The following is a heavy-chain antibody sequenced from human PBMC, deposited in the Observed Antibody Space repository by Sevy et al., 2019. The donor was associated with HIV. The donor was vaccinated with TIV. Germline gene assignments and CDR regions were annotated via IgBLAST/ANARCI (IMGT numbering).Heavy chain of an antibody. V-gene: IGHV3-30*02. CDR2: IRYDGSNK. D-gene: IGHD6-13*01. J-gene: IGHJ6*02. Sequence: GGSLRLSCAASGFTFSSYGMHWVRQAPGKGLEWVAFIRYDGSNKYYADSVKGRFTISRDNSKKTLYLQMNSLRAEDTAVYYCAKDGSRIAAAGDYYYYGMDVWGQGTTVTVSS. CDR3: AKDGSRIAAAGDYYYYGMDV. CDR1: GFTFSSYG.